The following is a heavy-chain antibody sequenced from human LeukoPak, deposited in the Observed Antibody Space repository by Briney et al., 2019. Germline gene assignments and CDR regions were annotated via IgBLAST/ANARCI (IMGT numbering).Heavy chain of an antibody. CDR3: ARRGYQLLEGFDY. Sequence: SVKVSCKASGGTFSSYAISWVRQAPGQGLEWMGGIIPIFGTANYAQKYQGRVTITADESTSTAYMELSSLRSEDTAVYYCARRGYQLLEGFDYWGQGTLVTVSS. CDR1: GGTFSSYA. CDR2: IIPIFGTA. V-gene: IGHV1-69*01. D-gene: IGHD2-2*01. J-gene: IGHJ4*02.